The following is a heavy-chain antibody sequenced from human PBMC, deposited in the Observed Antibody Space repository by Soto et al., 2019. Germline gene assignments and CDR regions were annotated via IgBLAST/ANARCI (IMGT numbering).Heavy chain of an antibody. V-gene: IGHV3-48*03. CDR3: AREYSGYDHFSYYYYYGMDV. CDR2: ISSSGSTI. Sequence: GGSLRLSCAASGFTFSSYEMNWVRQAPGKGLEWVSYISSSGSTIYYADSVKGRFTISRDNAKNSLYLQMNSLRAEDTAVYYCAREYSGYDHFSYYYYYGMDVWGQGTTVTVSS. J-gene: IGHJ6*02. D-gene: IGHD5-12*01. CDR1: GFTFSSYE.